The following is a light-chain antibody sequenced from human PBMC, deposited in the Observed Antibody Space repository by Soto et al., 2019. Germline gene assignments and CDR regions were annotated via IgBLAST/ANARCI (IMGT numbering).Light chain of an antibody. V-gene: IGKV3-20*01. J-gene: IGKJ5*01. CDR3: QQYGSSPWST. Sequence: EIVLTQSPGTLSLSPGERATLSCRASQSVSSSYLAWYQQKPGQAPGLLIYGASSRATGIPDRFSGSGSGTDFTLTISRLEPEDFAVYYCQQYGSSPWSTFGQGTRLEIK. CDR2: GAS. CDR1: QSVSSSY.